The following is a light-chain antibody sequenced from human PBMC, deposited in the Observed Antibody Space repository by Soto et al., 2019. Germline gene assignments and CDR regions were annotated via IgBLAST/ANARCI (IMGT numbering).Light chain of an antibody. CDR1: TIGAHSF. J-gene: IGLJ1*01. Sequence: QSVLTQPRSLSGSPGQSVTISCTGPTIGAHSFVSWYQDRPDKVPKLLIYDVSQRPSGIPDRFSGSRSANTASLTISGLQADDAADYYCCSYTGNKVFVFGTGTRSPS. CDR3: CSYTGNKVFV. CDR2: DVS. V-gene: IGLV2-11*01.